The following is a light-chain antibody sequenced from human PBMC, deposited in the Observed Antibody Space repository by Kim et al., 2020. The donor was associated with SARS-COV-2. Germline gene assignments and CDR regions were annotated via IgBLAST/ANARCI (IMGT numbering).Light chain of an antibody. CDR1: SSNSGSNT. Sequence: GRGVTISCYGSSSNSGSNTVNWYQHLPHTAPKLLIFSNNQRPSGVPDRFSGSKCGTSASGAGSGLQIDDEAHYYCASWDDSLNGWVCGGGTQLTV. CDR3: ASWDDSLNGWV. V-gene: IGLV1-44*01. CDR2: SNN. J-gene: IGLJ3*02.